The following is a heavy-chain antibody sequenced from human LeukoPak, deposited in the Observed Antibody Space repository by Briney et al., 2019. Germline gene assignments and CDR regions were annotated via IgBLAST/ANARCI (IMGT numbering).Heavy chain of an antibody. D-gene: IGHD3-10*01. V-gene: IGHV4-39*07. CDR2: IYYGGTT. Sequence: KPSETLSLTCSVSGASISSSGYYWGWIRQSPGKGLAWIGSIYYGGTTYFNPSLKSRVTISVDTSKNQFSLKLSSVTAADTAVYYCARGVGMVRGVIITLSWFDPWGQGTLVTVSS. CDR1: GASISSSGYY. CDR3: ARGVGMVRGVIITLSWFDP. J-gene: IGHJ5*02.